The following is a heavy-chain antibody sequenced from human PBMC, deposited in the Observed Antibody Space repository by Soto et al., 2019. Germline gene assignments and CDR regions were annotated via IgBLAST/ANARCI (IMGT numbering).Heavy chain of an antibody. CDR3: ARGLYSKSFRFSGMDV. D-gene: IGHD4-4*01. CDR1: GGTFSSYA. Sequence: SVKVSCKASGGTFSSYALNWVRQAPGQGLEWMGGIIPIFGAGNYAQKFQGRVTITADESTSAAFMELSSLRSEDTAVYYCARGLYSKSFRFSGMDVWGQGTTVTVSS. J-gene: IGHJ6*02. CDR2: IIPIFGAG. V-gene: IGHV1-69*13.